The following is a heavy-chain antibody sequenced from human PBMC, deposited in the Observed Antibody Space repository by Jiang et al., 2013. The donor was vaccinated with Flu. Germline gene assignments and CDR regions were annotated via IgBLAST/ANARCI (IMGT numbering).Heavy chain of an antibody. CDR3: ARATGAVTTSYYYYGMDV. CDR1: GGSISSSNW. D-gene: IGHD4-17*01. J-gene: IGHJ6*04. Sequence: GSGLVKPSGTLSLICAVSGGSISSSNWWSWVRQPPGKGLEWIGEIYHSGSTNYNPSLKSRVTISVDKSKNQFSLKLSSVTAADTAVYYCARATGAVTTSYYYYGMDVWGKGTTVTVSS. V-gene: IGHV4-4*02. CDR2: IYHSGST.